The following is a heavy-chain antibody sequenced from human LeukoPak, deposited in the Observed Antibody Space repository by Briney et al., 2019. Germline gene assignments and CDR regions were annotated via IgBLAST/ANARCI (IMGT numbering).Heavy chain of an antibody. CDR3: ARPAASGNWAAFDI. V-gene: IGHV5-51*01. CDR1: GYSFTSYW. J-gene: IGHJ3*02. CDR2: IYPGDSGT. D-gene: IGHD7-27*01. Sequence: GESLKISCKGSGYSFTSYWIGWVRQMPGKGLEWMGIIYPGDSGTRYSPSFQGQVTISADKSIITAYLQWRSLKASDTAMYYCARPAASGNWAAFDIWGQGTMVTVSS.